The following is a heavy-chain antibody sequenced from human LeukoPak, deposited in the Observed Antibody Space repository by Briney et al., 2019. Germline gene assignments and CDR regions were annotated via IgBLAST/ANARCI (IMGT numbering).Heavy chain of an antibody. CDR1: GASISSSSSS. D-gene: IGHD4-17*01. V-gene: IGHV4-39*02. Sequence: TSETLSLTCTVSGASISSSSSSWGWVRRPPGKGPEWIGSIYYSGLTYDNPSLKSRVSISVDPSKNHFSLKVSSVTAADTAVYYCASGTFDDYGDYDRGDYFDHWGQGTLVTVSS. CDR2: IYYSGLT. CDR3: ASGTFDDYGDYDRGDYFDH. J-gene: IGHJ4*02.